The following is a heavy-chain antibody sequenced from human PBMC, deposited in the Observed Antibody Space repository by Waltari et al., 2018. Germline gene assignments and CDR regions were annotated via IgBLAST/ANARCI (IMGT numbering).Heavy chain of an antibody. D-gene: IGHD6-13*01. J-gene: IGHJ4*02. V-gene: IGHV4-38-2*01. CDR3: AKYLAAAGCFDY. CDR1: GYSISSGYY. Sequence: QVQLQESGPGLVKPSDTLSLTCAASGYSISSGYYWGWIRQPPGKGLEWIGSIYHSGSTYYNPSLKSRVTISVDTSKNQFSLKLSSVTAADTAVYYCAKYLAAAGCFDYWGQGTLVTVSS. CDR2: IYHSGST.